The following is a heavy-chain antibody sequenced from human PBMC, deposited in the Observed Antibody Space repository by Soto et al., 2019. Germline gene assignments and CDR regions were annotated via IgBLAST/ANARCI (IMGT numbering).Heavy chain of an antibody. Sequence: SETLSLTCTVSGGSISSGDYYWSWIRQPPWKGLEWIGYIYYSGTTYYNPSPKSRVTISVDTSKNQFSLKVSSVTAADTAVYYCARALIQLWPHYYYGMDVWGQGXTVTVSS. CDR1: GGSISSGDYY. V-gene: IGHV4-30-4*01. CDR3: ARALIQLWPHYYYGMDV. CDR2: IYYSGTT. J-gene: IGHJ6*02. D-gene: IGHD5-18*01.